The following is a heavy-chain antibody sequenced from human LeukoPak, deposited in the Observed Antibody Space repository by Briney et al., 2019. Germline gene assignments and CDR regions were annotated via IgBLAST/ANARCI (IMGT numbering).Heavy chain of an antibody. CDR3: ARGRVFDY. CDR1: GGPFSGYY. J-gene: IGHJ4*02. CDR2: INHSGST. V-gene: IGHV4-34*01. D-gene: IGHD3-10*01. Sequence: PSETLSLTCAVYGGPFSGYYWSWIRQPPGKGLEWIGEINHSGSTNYNPSLKSRVTISVDTSKNQFSLKLSSVTAADTAVYYRARGRVFDYWGQGTLVTVSS.